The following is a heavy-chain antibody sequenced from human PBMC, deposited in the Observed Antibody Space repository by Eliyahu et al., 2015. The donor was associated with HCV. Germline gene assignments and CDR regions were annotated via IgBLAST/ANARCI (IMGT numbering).Heavy chain of an antibody. J-gene: IGHJ4*02. CDR1: GFTFADHA. D-gene: IGHD5-18*01. Sequence: EVQLVESGGGLVKPGRSLRVSCSASGFTFADHAMSWYRQAPGKGLEWVGLIRSKIYGGSAEYAASLKGRFTISRDDSKSIAYLQLDSLKTEDTAVYFCSRVGTSSHGSDYWGQGTLVLVSS. CDR2: IRSKIYGGSA. CDR3: SRVGTSSHGSDY. V-gene: IGHV3-49*05.